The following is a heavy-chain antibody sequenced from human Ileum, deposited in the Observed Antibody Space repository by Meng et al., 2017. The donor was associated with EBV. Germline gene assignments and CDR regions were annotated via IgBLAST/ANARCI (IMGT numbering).Heavy chain of an antibody. Sequence: QVQVQESGPGLVKPSETLSLTCSVSGGSVSSGGNYWSWIRQPPGKGLEWIGYIYNSGSTNYNPSLKSRVTISVDTSKNQFSLKLSSVTAADTAVYYCARDGYSSSSDWGQGTLVTVSS. CDR3: ARDGYSSSSD. V-gene: IGHV4-61*08. J-gene: IGHJ4*02. CDR1: GGSVSSGGNY. CDR2: IYNSGST. D-gene: IGHD6-13*01.